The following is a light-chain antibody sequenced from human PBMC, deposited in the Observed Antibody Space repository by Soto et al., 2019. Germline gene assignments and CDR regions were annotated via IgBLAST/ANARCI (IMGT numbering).Light chain of an antibody. CDR3: QQFNTYPIT. Sequence: AIQLTQSPSSLSASVGDRVTITCRASQDIRGALAWYQQKPGKPPKLLIFDVSSLQSGVPSRFSGSGSGTDFTLTISSLQPEDFATYYCQQFNTYPITFVQGTRLAIK. V-gene: IGKV1-13*02. CDR2: DVS. J-gene: IGKJ5*01. CDR1: QDIRGA.